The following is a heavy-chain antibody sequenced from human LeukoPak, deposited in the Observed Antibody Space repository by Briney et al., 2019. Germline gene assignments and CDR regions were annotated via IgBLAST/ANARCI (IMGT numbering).Heavy chain of an antibody. Sequence: GGSLRLSCAASGFTFNSHDMNWVRQAPGKGLEWLSSITSASTNYIYYADSVKSRFTISRDDAKNSLYLQMDSLRAEDTAIYYCARDYGGPHYFDYWGQGALVTVSS. J-gene: IGHJ4*02. V-gene: IGHV3-21*01. CDR2: ITSASTNYI. CDR3: ARDYGGPHYFDY. D-gene: IGHD2-15*01. CDR1: GFTFNSHD.